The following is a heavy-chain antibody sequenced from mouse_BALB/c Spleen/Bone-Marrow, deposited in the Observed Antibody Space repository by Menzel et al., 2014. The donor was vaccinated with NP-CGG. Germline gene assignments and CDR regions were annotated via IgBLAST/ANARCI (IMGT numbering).Heavy chain of an antibody. V-gene: IGHV1-87*01. CDR1: GYTFTSYW. Sequence: VQLQQSGAELARPGASVNLSCKASGYTFTSYWMQWVKQRPGQGLEWIGAIYPGDGDTRYTQKFKGKATLTADKSSSTAYIQLSSLASEDSAVYYCAAYYGSSYWAMDYWGQGTSFTVSS. J-gene: IGHJ4*01. CDR2: IYPGDGDT. D-gene: IGHD1-1*01. CDR3: AAYYGSSYWAMDY.